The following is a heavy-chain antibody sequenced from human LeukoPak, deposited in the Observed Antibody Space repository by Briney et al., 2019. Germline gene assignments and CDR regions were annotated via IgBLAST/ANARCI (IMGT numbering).Heavy chain of an antibody. V-gene: IGHV3-20*04. CDR3: ARTTGILTGPDY. J-gene: IGHJ4*02. Sequence: PGGSLRLSCAASGFTFDDYAMSWVRQAPGKGLEWVSGINWSGGDTDYADSVKGRFTISRDNAKNSLYLQMNSLRAEDTAVYYCARTTGILTGPDYWGQGTLVTVSS. CDR2: INWSGGDT. D-gene: IGHD3-9*01. CDR1: GFTFDDYA.